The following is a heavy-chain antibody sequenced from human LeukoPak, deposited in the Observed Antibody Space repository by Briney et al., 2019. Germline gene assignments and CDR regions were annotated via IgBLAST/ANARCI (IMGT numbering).Heavy chain of an antibody. CDR2: FHYSGST. CDR3: AREGNGGSLGGFDY. Sequence: SSETLSLTCTVSGGSISSSTYYWGWIRQPPGKGLEWIGNFHYSGSTYYNPSLKSRVTISVDTSKNQFSLKLSSVTAADTAVYYCAREGNGGSLGGFDYWGQGTLVTVSS. CDR1: GGSISSSTYY. D-gene: IGHD1-26*01. V-gene: IGHV4-39*07. J-gene: IGHJ4*02.